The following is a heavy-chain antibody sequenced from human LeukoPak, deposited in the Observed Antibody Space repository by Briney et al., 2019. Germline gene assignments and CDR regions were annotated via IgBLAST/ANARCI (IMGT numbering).Heavy chain of an antibody. J-gene: IGHJ6*04. D-gene: IGHD3-10*02. CDR3: AELGITMIGGV. CDR2: ISSSGSTI. CDR1: GFTFSSYA. V-gene: IGHV3-48*03. Sequence: GGSLSLSRPPSGFTFSSYAMSWVRQPPGKGLGWVSYISSSGSTIYYADSVKGRFTISRDNAKNSLYLQMNSLRAEDTAVYYCAELGITMIGGVWGKGTTVTISS.